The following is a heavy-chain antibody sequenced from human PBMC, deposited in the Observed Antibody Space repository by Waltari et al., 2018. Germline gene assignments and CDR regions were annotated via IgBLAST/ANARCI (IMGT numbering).Heavy chain of an antibody. CDR3: ARDYCDRTNCHGMDV. V-gene: IGHV3-30*09. CDR1: DFTFSSYA. CDR2: ISYNERNI. J-gene: IGHJ6*02. Sequence: QVQLVESGGGVVQPGRSLILSCAASDFTFSSYAMHWVRQAPGKGLEWVAVISYNERNIYYVDSVRGRFAISRDNSKKMLYLQMNSLRAEDTAVYYCARDYCDRTNCHGMDVWGQGTTVTVSS. D-gene: IGHD3-22*01.